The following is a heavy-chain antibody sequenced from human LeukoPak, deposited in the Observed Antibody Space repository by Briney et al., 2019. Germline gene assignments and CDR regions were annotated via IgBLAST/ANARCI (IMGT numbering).Heavy chain of an antibody. CDR3: ARGPMVERTVNFDY. J-gene: IGHJ4*02. CDR2: IIPIFGTA. CDR1: GGTFSSYA. V-gene: IGHV1-69*05. D-gene: IGHD2-15*01. Sequence: SVKVSCKASGGTFSSYAISWVRQAPGQGLEWMGGIIPIFGTANYAQKFQGRVTITTDESTSTAYMELSSLRSEDTAVYYCARGPMVERTVNFDYWGQGTLVTVSS.